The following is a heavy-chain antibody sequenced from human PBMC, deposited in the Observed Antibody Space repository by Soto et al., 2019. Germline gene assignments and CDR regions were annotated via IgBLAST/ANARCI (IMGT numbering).Heavy chain of an antibody. V-gene: IGHV3-23*01. CDR3: AKDRSGDWVPYGMDV. J-gene: IGHJ6*02. Sequence: PGGSLRLSCAASGFTFSSYAMSWVRQAPGKGLEWVSAISGSGGSTYYADSVKGRFTISRDNSKNTLYLQINSLRAEDTAVYYCAKDRSGDWVPYGMDVWGQGTTVTVSS. D-gene: IGHD2-21*02. CDR2: ISGSGGST. CDR1: GFTFSSYA.